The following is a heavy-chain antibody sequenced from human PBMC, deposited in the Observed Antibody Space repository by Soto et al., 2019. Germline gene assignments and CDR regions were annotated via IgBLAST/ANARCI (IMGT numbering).Heavy chain of an antibody. V-gene: IGHV4-59*01. CDR1: GDSISNNY. CDR3: SGGDSWHPVDY. D-gene: IGHD3-16*01. Sequence: SETLSLTCTVSGDSISNNYWSWIRQPPGKGLEWIGYIYNIGSTNYNPSLKGRATMSVDTSKNQFSLTLRSVTAADTAVYFCSGGDSWHPVDYWGQGTLVTVSS. J-gene: IGHJ4*01. CDR2: IYNIGST.